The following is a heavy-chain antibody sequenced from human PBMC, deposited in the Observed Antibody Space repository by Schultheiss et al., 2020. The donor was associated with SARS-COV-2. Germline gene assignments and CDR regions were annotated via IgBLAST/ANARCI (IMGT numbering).Heavy chain of an antibody. CDR1: GGSISSSSYY. CDR3: ARAGEYYDSSGYRAFDI. D-gene: IGHD3-22*01. J-gene: IGHJ3*02. Sequence: SQTLSLTCTVSGGSISSSSYYWGWIRQPPGKGLEWIGEINHSGSTNYNPSLKSRVTISVDTSKNQFSLKLSSVTAADTAVYYCARAGEYYDSSGYRAFDIWGQGTMVTVSS. V-gene: IGHV4-39*01. CDR2: INHSGST.